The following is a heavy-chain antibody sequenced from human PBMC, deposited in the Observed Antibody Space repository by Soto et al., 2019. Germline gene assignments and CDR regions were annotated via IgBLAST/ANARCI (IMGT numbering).Heavy chain of an antibody. D-gene: IGHD2-8*02. Sequence: EVQLVESGGGLVKPGGSLKLSCAASGFTFSDSAMHWVRQASGKGLEWVGRIRSKTNSFATAYGASVQGRFTSSRDDFENTAYLQMNSLKTEDTAVDYCSSSSGDWGQGTLVTVSS. CDR1: GFTFSDSA. CDR3: SSSSGD. CDR2: IRSKTNSFAT. V-gene: IGHV3-73*01. J-gene: IGHJ4*02.